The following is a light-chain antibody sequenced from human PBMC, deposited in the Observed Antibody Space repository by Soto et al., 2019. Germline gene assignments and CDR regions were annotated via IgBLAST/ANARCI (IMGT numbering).Light chain of an antibody. CDR2: AAS. CDR1: KSITNY. V-gene: IGKV1-39*01. Sequence: DFQMTQSPSSLSVSVGDRVTITCRASKSITNYLNWYQQKPGKAPKLLVYAASSLQSGVPSRFSGNGSGTDFTLTISSLQPEDFATYYCQQSDSYPYTFGQGTKLEIK. CDR3: QQSDSYPYT. J-gene: IGKJ2*01.